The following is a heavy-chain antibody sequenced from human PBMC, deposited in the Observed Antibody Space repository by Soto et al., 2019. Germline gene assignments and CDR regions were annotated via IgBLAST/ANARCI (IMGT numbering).Heavy chain of an antibody. Sequence: PGGSLRLSCAASGFTFSSYSMNWVRQAPGKGLEWVSSISWNSGNKDYADSVKGRFTISRDNGKNSLYLQMNSLRAEDTALYYCAKSHTSGWNYFDYWGQGTLVTVSS. V-gene: IGHV3-9*01. CDR1: GFTFSSYS. CDR2: ISWNSGNK. J-gene: IGHJ4*02. D-gene: IGHD6-19*01. CDR3: AKSHTSGWNYFDY.